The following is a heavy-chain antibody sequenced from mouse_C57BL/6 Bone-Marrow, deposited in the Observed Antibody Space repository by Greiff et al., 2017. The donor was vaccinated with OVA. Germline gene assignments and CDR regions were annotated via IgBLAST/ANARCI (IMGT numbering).Heavy chain of an antibody. CDR3: ARNYGSTWFAY. Sequence: LVESGPELVKPGASVKISCKASGYSFTSYYIHWVKQRPGQGLEWIGWIYPGSGNTKYNEKFKGKATLTADTSSSTAYMQLSSLTSEDSAVYYCARNYGSTWFAYWGQGTLVTVSA. CDR1: GYSFTSYY. V-gene: IGHV1-66*01. CDR2: IYPGSGNT. J-gene: IGHJ3*01. D-gene: IGHD1-1*01.